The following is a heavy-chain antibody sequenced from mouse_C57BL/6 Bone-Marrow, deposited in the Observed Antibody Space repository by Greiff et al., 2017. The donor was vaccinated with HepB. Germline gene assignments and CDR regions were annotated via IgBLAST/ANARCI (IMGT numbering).Heavy chain of an antibody. J-gene: IGHJ1*03. CDR2: ISSGGSYT. D-gene: IGHD2-4*01. CDR1: GFTFSSYG. CDR3: ARRGLHWYFDV. V-gene: IGHV5-6*01. Sequence: DVHLVESGGDLVKPGGSLKLSCAASGFTFSSYGMSWVRQTPDKRLEWVATISSGGSYTYYPDSVKGRFTISRDNAKNTLYLQMSSLKSEDTAMYYCARRGLHWYFDVWGTGTTVTVSS.